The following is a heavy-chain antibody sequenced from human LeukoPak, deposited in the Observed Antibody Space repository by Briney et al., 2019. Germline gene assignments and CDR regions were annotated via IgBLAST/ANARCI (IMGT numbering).Heavy chain of an antibody. CDR1: GGSISSGDYY. CDR2: IYYSGST. Sequence: SETLSLTCTVSGGSISSGDYYWSWIRQPPGKALQWIGYIYYSGSTYYNPSLKGRVTISVDTSKNQFSLKLSSVTAADTAVYYCASHYYDSSGYPFDYWGQGTLVTVSS. J-gene: IGHJ4*02. V-gene: IGHV4-30-4*01. CDR3: ASHYYDSSGYPFDY. D-gene: IGHD3-22*01.